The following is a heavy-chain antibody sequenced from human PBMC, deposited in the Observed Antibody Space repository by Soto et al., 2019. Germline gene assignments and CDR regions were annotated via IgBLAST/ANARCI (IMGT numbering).Heavy chain of an antibody. Sequence: ASVKVSCKASGGTFSSYAISWVRQAPGQGLEWMGGIIPIFGTANYAQKFQGRVTITADESTSTAYMELSSLRSEDTAVYYCAREIEHYYGSGSYFDYWGQGTLVTVSS. V-gene: IGHV1-69*13. CDR2: IIPIFGTA. J-gene: IGHJ4*02. D-gene: IGHD3-10*01. CDR3: AREIEHYYGSGSYFDY. CDR1: GGTFSSYA.